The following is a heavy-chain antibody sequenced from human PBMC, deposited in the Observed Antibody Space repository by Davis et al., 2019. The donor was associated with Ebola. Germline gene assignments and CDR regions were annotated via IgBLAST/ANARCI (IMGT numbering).Heavy chain of an antibody. CDR1: GYSFNDQW. CDR2: IFPRDSDT. J-gene: IGHJ3*02. CDR3: ASLRRTITGMDDAFDI. Sequence: GESLKISCKGSGYSFNDQWIGWVRQVPGKGLEWMGIIFPRDSDTRYNPSFRGQVTISADKSIKTAFLQWSSLKASDTAMYYCASLRRTITGMDDAFDIWGQGTMVTVSS. V-gene: IGHV5-51*01. D-gene: IGHD2-8*02.